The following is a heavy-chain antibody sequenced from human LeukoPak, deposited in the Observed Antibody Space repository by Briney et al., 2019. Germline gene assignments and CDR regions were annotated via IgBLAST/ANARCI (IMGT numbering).Heavy chain of an antibody. CDR2: ISGSGGIT. D-gene: IGHD1-26*01. V-gene: IGHV3-23*01. CDR1: GFTFSSYS. Sequence: GGSLRLSCAASGFTFSSYSMNWVRQAPGKGLEWVSSISGSGGITYYADSVKGRFTFSRDNSKNTLYLQMNSLRAEDTAVYYCAKGVAAGGSYYYYYGMDVWGQGTTVTVSS. CDR3: AKGVAAGGSYYYYYGMDV. J-gene: IGHJ6*02.